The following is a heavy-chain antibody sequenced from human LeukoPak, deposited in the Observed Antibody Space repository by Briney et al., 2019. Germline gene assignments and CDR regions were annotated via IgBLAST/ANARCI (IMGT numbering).Heavy chain of an antibody. CDR2: ISSSSSNI. CDR3: ARGYFGSGSQRAYFDY. J-gene: IGHJ4*02. V-gene: IGHV3-21*04. D-gene: IGHD3-10*01. Sequence: GGSLRLSCAASGFTFSKYTMNWARQAPGKGLEWVSSISSSSSNIYYAGSVKGRFTISRDNAKNSLYLQINSLRAEDTAVYYCARGYFGSGSQRAYFDYWGQGTLVTVSS. CDR1: GFTFSKYT.